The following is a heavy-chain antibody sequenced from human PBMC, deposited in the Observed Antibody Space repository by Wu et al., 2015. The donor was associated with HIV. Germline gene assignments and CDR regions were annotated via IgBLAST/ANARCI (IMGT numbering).Heavy chain of an antibody. J-gene: IGHJ2*01. D-gene: IGHD2-15*01. CDR3: TKYVGYCYFDL. Sequence: QGHLEQSGTEVKKFGTSVTLSCKASGYTFTNYFIHWVRQAPGQGLEWMGWINPSNGDTRYARQFQGRVTMTRDTSNTTMYMELSGLTSDDMAVYFVTKYVGYCYFDLWGRGTPVAVSS. CDR2: INPSNGDT. V-gene: IGHV1-2*02. CDR1: GYTFTNYF.